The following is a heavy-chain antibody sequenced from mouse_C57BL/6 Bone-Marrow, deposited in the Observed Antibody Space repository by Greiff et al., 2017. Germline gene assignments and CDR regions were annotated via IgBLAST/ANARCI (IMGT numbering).Heavy chain of an antibody. J-gene: IGHJ2*01. V-gene: IGHV1-69*01. CDR1: GYTFTSYW. D-gene: IGHD2-14*01. CDR2: IDPSDSYT. Sequence: QVQLQQPGAELVMPGASVKLSCKASGYTFTSYWMHWVKRRPGQGLEWIGEIDPSDSYTNYNQKFKGKSTLTVDKSSSTAYMQLSSLTSEDSAVYYCARRGTPYYFDYWGQGTTLTVSS. CDR3: ARRGTPYYFDY.